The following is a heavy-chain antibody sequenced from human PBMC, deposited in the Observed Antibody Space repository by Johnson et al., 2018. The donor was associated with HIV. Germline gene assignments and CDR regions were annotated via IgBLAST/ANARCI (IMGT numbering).Heavy chain of an antibody. CDR2: ISYDGSNK. Sequence: QVQLVESGGGVVQPGRSLRLSCAASEFTFSTYGMHWVRQAPGKGLEWVAVISYDGSNKYYVDSVKGRFTISRDNSKNTLSLQMNSLRAEDTAVYYCTKMGALGAFDIWGQGTMVTVSS. V-gene: IGHV3-30*18. CDR3: TKMGALGAFDI. J-gene: IGHJ3*02. CDR1: EFTFSTYG. D-gene: IGHD3-16*01.